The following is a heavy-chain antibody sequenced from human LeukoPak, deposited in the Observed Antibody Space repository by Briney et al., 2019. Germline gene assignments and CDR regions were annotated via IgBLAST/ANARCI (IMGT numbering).Heavy chain of an antibody. CDR1: GGSISNYG. CDR2: VFDSGST. D-gene: IGHD6-13*01. CDR3: ARGYSSSWNYFDY. V-gene: IGHV4-59*01. J-gene: IGHJ4*02. Sequence: SETPSLTCTASGGSISNYGWSWIRQPPGKGLEWIGYVFDSGSTNYNPSLKSRVTISVDTSKKQFSLKLSSVTAADTAVYYCARGYSSSWNYFDYWGQGTLVSVSS.